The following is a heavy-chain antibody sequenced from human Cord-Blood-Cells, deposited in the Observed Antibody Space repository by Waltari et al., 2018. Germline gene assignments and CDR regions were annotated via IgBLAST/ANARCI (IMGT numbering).Heavy chain of an antibody. Sequence: QVQLQEAGPGLVKPSGTLSLSCAVPGGFISSSNWWSWVRQPPGQGLAWIGEIYHSGSTNYNPSLKSRVTISVDKSTNQFSLKLSSVTTADTALYYCALRDSSGYYYSDYWGQGTLVTVSS. V-gene: IGHV4-4*02. CDR2: IYHSGST. D-gene: IGHD3-22*01. J-gene: IGHJ4*02. CDR1: GGFISSSNW. CDR3: ALRDSSGYYYSDY.